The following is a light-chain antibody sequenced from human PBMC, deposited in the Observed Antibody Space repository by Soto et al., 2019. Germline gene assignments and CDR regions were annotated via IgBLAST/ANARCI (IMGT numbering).Light chain of an antibody. V-gene: IGKV3-20*01. J-gene: IGKJ4*01. CDR3: QQYGSSPPLT. Sequence: EIVLTQSPGTLSLSPGERATLSCRASQSVSNSYLAWYQQKPGQAPRLLIYGASSRATGIPDRFSGNGSGTDFTLTISRLEPEDFAVYYCQQYGSSPPLTFGGGTKVDIK. CDR1: QSVSNSY. CDR2: GAS.